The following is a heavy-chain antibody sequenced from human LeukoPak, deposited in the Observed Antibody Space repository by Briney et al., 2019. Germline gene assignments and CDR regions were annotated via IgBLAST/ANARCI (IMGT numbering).Heavy chain of an antibody. CDR1: GLTFSSYS. J-gene: IGHJ6*03. D-gene: IGHD3-10*01. V-gene: IGHV3-21*01. Sequence: GGSLRLSCAASGLTFSSYSMNWIRQPPGKGLEWVSSISTSSSYIYYADSVKGRFTISRDNAKNSLYLQMNRLRGEDTAVYYCERVSMVRGVPDYYMDVWGKGTTVTVSS. CDR2: ISTSSSYI. CDR3: ERVSMVRGVPDYYMDV.